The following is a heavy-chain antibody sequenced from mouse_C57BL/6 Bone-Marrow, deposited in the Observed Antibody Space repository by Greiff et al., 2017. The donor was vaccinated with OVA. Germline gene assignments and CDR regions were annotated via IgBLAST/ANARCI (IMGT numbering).Heavy chain of an antibody. CDR2: ISSGGDYI. CDR3: TRGGYYGSSGGQALDY. J-gene: IGHJ4*01. CDR1: GFTFSSYA. V-gene: IGHV5-9-1*02. Sequence: EVQVVESGEGLVKPGGSLKLSCAASGFTFSSYAMSWVRQTPEKRLEWVAYISSGGDYIYYADTVKGRFTISRDNARNTLYLQMSSLKSEDTAMYYCTRGGYYGSSGGQALDYWGQGTSVTVSS. D-gene: IGHD1-1*01.